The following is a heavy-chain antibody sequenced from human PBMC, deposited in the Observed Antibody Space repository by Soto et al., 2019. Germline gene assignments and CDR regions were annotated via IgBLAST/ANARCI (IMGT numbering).Heavy chain of an antibody. CDR3: ARVRFPGGWYDAFDI. CDR1: GFTFSSYA. CDR2: ISYDGSNK. V-gene: IGHV3-30-3*01. J-gene: IGHJ3*02. Sequence: GGSLRLSCAASGFTFSSYAMHWVRQAPGKGLEWVAVISYDGSNKYYADSVKGRFTISRDNSKNTLYLQMNSLRAEDTAVYYCARVRFPGGWYDAFDIWGQGTMVTVSS. D-gene: IGHD6-19*01.